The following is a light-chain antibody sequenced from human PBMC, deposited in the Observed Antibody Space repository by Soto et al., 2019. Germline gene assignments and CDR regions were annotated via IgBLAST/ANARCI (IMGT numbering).Light chain of an antibody. CDR1: SSSIGADYH. CDR3: SSYAVTNIFV. V-gene: IGLV1-40*01. Sequence: QSVLTQSPSVSEDPGQRVTISCTGSSSSIGADYHVHWYQLLPGTAPKLLIYGNNNRPSGVPDRFSGSKSGSTASLTVSGLQAEDEADYYCSSYAVTNIFVFGTGTKVTVL. CDR2: GNN. J-gene: IGLJ1*01.